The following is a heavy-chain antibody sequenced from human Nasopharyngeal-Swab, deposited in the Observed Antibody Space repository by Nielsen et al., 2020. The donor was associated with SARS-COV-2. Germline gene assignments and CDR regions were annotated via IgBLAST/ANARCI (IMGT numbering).Heavy chain of an antibody. CDR3: AMGSSGTYGGGY. D-gene: IGHD3-10*01. Sequence: GESLKIPCVGSGFTFGRPAMTWVRQAPGKGLDWVSTVSESGDTTYYADSVRGRFTISRDNSKNTLYLQMNSLRADDTAVYYCAMGSSGTYGGGYWGQGTLVTVSS. V-gene: IGHV3-23*01. CDR1: GFTFGRPA. CDR2: VSESGDTT. J-gene: IGHJ4*02.